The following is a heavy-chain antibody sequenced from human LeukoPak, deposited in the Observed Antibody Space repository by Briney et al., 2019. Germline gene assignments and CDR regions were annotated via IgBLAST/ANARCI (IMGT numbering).Heavy chain of an antibody. CDR2: ISYDGSKK. V-gene: IGHV3-30-3*01. J-gene: IGHJ6*02. CDR1: GFTLSSYA. Sequence: GGSLTLSCAAAGFTLSSYAMHCVRQPPGKGLEWVGVISYDGSKKYYADSRKGRFTIYRDNSKNTLYLQMNSLRAEDTAVYYCAMVQLLWFGELITNSYYYGMDVWGQGTTVTVSS. CDR3: AMVQLLWFGELITNSYYYGMDV. D-gene: IGHD3-10*01.